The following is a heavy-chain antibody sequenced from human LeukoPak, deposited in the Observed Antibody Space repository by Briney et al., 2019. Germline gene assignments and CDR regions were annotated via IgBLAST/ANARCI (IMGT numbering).Heavy chain of an antibody. D-gene: IGHD4-17*01. V-gene: IGHV3-21*01. Sequence: GGSLRLSCAASGFTFSSYSMNWVRQAPGKGLEWVSSISSSSSYIYYADSVKGRFTISRDDAKNSLYLQMNSLRAEDTAVYYCARADYGDYVPIPYYYYYGMDVWGQGTTVTVSS. J-gene: IGHJ6*02. CDR1: GFTFSSYS. CDR3: ARADYGDYVPIPYYYYYGMDV. CDR2: ISSSSSYI.